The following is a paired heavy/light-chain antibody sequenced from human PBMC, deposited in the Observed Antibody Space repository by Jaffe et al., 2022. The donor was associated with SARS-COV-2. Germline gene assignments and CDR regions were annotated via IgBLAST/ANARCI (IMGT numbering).Light chain of an antibody. CDR2: EDN. CDR3: FSTDGSGNHRKI. V-gene: IGLV3-10*01. Sequence: SYELTQPPSVSVSPGQTARITCSGDALPNKYAYWYQQKSGQAPVVVIYEDNKRPSGIPERFSGSSSGTTATLTISGAQVEDESDFYCFSTDGSGNHRKIFGGGTKLTVL. J-gene: IGLJ2*01. CDR1: ALPNKY.
Heavy chain of an antibody. CDR3: ARDQRSNLEGNYYFDY. CDR1: GFTFSFYA. D-gene: IGHD4-4*01. V-gene: IGHV3-30*04. Sequence: QVQLVESGGGVVQPGRSLRLSCAASGFTFSFYAIHWVRQAPGKGLEWVAVISSDGSRQYYADSVKGRFTISRDNSKDTLSLQMDSLRAEDTAVYYCARDQRSNLEGNYYFDYWGQGSLVTVSS. J-gene: IGHJ4*02. CDR2: ISSDGSRQ.